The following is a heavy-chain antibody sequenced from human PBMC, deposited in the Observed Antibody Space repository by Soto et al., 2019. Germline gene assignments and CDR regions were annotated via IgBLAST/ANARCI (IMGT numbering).Heavy chain of an antibody. CDR1: GFIYSTND. Sequence: EVQLLESGGGLVQPGGSLRLSCAASGFIYSTNDMTWVRQAPGKGLEWVSTISGRGGSTSYADSVKGRFTISSDNSMNTLYLQMNNVRAEDTALYYCVKNRGSFDVWCQGTLVTVSS. V-gene: IGHV3-23*01. CDR3: VKNRGSFDV. D-gene: IGHD3-16*01. J-gene: IGHJ4*02. CDR2: ISGRGGST.